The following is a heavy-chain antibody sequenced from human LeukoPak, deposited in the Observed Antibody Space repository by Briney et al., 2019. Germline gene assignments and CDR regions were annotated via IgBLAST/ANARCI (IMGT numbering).Heavy chain of an antibody. CDR1: GFTFIIYS. CDR2: IISSSSTI. CDR3: AKGSAVGHYYYYYMDV. J-gene: IGHJ6*03. Sequence: GGSLRLSCAASGFTFIIYSMKWVRHAPGEGLEWVSYIISSSSTIYYAHSVKGRLPISRDSAKNSISLQINSLRAEDTAVYYFAKGSAVGHYYYYYMDVWGKRTTVTVSS. D-gene: IGHD6-19*01. V-gene: IGHV3-48*01.